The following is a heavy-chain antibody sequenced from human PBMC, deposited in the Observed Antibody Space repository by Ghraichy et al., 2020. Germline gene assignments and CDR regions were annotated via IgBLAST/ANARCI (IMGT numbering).Heavy chain of an antibody. CDR2: INPNSGGT. D-gene: IGHD1-26*01. Sequence: ASVKVSCKASGYTFTGYYMHWVRQAPGPGLEWMGRINPNSGGTNYAQKFQGRVTMTRDTSISTAYMELSRLRSDDTAVYYCARNQWELARYYFDYWGQGTLVTVSS. CDR3: ARNQWELARYYFDY. CDR1: GYTFTGYY. V-gene: IGHV1-2*06. J-gene: IGHJ4*02.